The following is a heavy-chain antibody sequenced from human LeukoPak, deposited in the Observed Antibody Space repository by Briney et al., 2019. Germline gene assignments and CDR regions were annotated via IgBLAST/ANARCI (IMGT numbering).Heavy chain of an antibody. CDR3: ARDTGYCSSTSCYTFDY. CDR1: GGTFSSYA. CDR2: IIPILGIA. V-gene: IGHV1-69*04. J-gene: IGHJ4*02. D-gene: IGHD2-2*02. Sequence: SVKVSCKASGGTFSSYAISWVRQAPGQGLEWMGRIIPILGIANYAQKFRGRVTITADKSTSTAYMELSSLRSEDTAVYYCARDTGYCSSTSCYTFDYWGQGTLVTVSS.